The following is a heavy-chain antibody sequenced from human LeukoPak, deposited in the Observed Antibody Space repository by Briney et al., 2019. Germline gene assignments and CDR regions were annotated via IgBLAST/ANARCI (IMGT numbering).Heavy chain of an antibody. V-gene: IGHV1-46*01. CDR2: INPSGGST. Sequence: ASVKVSCKASGYTFTSYYMHWVRQAPGQGLEWMGIINPSGGSTSYAQKFQGRVTITRDTSASTAYMELSSLRSEDTAVYYCARDRKTPAYCSSTSCFNWFDPWGQGTLVTVSS. CDR1: GYTFTSYY. D-gene: IGHD2-2*01. CDR3: ARDRKTPAYCSSTSCFNWFDP. J-gene: IGHJ5*02.